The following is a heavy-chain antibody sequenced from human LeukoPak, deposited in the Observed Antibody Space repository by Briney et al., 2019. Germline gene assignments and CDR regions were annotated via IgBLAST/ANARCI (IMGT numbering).Heavy chain of an antibody. J-gene: IGHJ6*03. CDR3: ARLMGIAARRSYYYYYMDV. CDR1: GGSISSYY. CDR2: IYYSGST. D-gene: IGHD6-6*01. V-gene: IGHV4-59*12. Sequence: PSETLSLTCTVSGGSISSYYWSWIQQPPGKGLEWIGYIYYSGSTNYNPSLKSRVTISVDTSKNQFSLKLSSVTAADTAVYYCARLMGIAARRSYYYYYMDVWGKGTTVTVSS.